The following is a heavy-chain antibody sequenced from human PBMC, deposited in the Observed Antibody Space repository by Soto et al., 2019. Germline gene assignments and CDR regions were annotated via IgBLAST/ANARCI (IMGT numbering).Heavy chain of an antibody. V-gene: IGHV3-23*01. Sequence: GGSLRLSCAASGFTFSSYAMSWVRQAPGKGLEWVSAISGSGGSTYYADSVKGRFTISRDNSKNTLYLQMNSLRAEDTAIYYCAKRTALRITMVRGVIAPYFFDYWGQGTLVTVSS. CDR3: AKRTALRITMVRGVIAPYFFDY. CDR1: GFTFSSYA. CDR2: ISGSGGST. J-gene: IGHJ4*02. D-gene: IGHD3-10*01.